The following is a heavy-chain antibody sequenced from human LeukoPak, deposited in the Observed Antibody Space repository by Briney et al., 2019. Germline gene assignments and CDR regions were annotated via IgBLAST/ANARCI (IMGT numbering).Heavy chain of an antibody. V-gene: IGHV3-7*01. J-gene: IGHJ4*02. D-gene: IGHD1-26*01. CDR1: GFTFSHYW. CDR3: ARDMPAYSPGETVLDY. CDR2: IKQDGSEQ. Sequence: PGGSLRLSCGASGFTFSHYWMSWVRQAPGKGPEWVANIKQDGSEQYYMDSVKGRFTISRDNAKNSLHLQMNNLRAEDTAVYYCARDMPAYSPGETVLDYWGQGTLASVSS.